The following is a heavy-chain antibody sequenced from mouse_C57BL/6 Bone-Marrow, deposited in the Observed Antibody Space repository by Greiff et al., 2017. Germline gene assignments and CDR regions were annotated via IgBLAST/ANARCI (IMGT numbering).Heavy chain of an antibody. Sequence: VQLKESGPELVKPGDSVKISCKASGYSFTGYFMNWVMQSHGKSLEWIGRINPYNGDTFYNQKFKGKATLTVDKSSSTAHMDLRSLTSEDSAVYYCARDTTVVVDYWGQGTTLTVSS. D-gene: IGHD1-1*01. J-gene: IGHJ2*01. CDR1: GYSFTGYF. CDR3: ARDTTVVVDY. V-gene: IGHV1-20*01. CDR2: INPYNGDT.